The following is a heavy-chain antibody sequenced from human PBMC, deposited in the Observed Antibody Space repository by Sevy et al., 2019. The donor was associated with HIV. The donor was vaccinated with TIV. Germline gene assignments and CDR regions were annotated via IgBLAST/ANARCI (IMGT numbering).Heavy chain of an antibody. D-gene: IGHD2-15*01. CDR3: AKGPPVHCSSGSCPRAYEYYGMDV. CDR2: ISGRGGST. Sequence: GGSLRLSCAASGFTFSSYAMNWVRQAPGKGLEWVSAISGRGGSTYYADSVEGRFTISRDNSKNTLYLQMNSLRAEDRELYYCAKGPPVHCSSGSCPRAYEYYGMDVWGQGTTVTVSS. J-gene: IGHJ6*02. V-gene: IGHV3-23*01. CDR1: GFTFSSYA.